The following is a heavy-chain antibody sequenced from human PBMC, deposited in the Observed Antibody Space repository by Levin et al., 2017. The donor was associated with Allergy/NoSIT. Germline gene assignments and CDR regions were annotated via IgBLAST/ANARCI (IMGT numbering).Heavy chain of an antibody. V-gene: IGHV3-48*01. CDR2: ISSSSSTI. Sequence: GGSLRLSCAASGFTFSSYSMNWVRQAPGKGLEWVSYISSSSSTIYYADSVKGRFTISRDNAKNSLYLQMNSLRAEDTAVYYCATGVYGDYYYYYMDVWGKGTTVTVSS. CDR3: ATGVYGDYYYYYMDV. CDR1: GFTFSSYS. D-gene: IGHD4-17*01. J-gene: IGHJ6*03.